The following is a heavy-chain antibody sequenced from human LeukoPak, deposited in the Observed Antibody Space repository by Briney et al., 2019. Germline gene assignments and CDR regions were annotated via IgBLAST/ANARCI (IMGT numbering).Heavy chain of an antibody. CDR2: IYYSGST. D-gene: IGHD3-9*01. Sequence: PSETQTPTCTVSGGSISSSSYYWGWIRQPPGKGLEWIGSIYYSGSTYYNPSLKSRVTISVDTSKNQFSLKLSSVTAADTAVYYCARLARYYDILTGSLDYWGQGTLVTVSS. CDR3: ARLARYYDILTGSLDY. V-gene: IGHV4-39*01. CDR1: GGSISSSSYY. J-gene: IGHJ4*02.